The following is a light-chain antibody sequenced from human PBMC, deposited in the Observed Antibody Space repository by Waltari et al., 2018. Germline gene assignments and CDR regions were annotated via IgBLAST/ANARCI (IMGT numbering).Light chain of an antibody. CDR2: DVS. J-gene: IGLJ1*01. CDR1: SSDVGAFNY. V-gene: IGLV2-11*01. CDR3: CSYGTSPLYV. Sequence: QSALTQPRSVSGSPGQSVTISCTGTSSDVGAFNYVSWYQHYPGKAPKFMIYDVSKRPSGVPDRFSGSKSGTTASLTISGLQPEDEADYYCCSYGTSPLYVFGTGTKVTVL.